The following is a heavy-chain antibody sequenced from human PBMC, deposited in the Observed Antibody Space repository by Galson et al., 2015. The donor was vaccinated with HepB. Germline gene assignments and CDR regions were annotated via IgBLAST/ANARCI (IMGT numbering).Heavy chain of an antibody. CDR3: ARDPDYGDYLDY. J-gene: IGHJ4*02. Sequence: SLRLSCAASGFTFSSYAMHWVRQAPGKGQEWVAVISYDGSNKYYADSVKGRFTISRDNSKNTLYLQMNSLRAEDTAVYYCARDPDYGDYLDYWGQGTLVTVSS. CDR1: GFTFSSYA. CDR2: ISYDGSNK. V-gene: IGHV3-30*04. D-gene: IGHD4-17*01.